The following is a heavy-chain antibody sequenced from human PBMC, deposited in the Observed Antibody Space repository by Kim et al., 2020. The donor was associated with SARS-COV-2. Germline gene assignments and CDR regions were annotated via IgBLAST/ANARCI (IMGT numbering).Heavy chain of an antibody. CDR1: GFTFSSYG. Sequence: GGSLRLSCAASGFTFSSYGMHWVRQAPGKGLEWVAVISYDGSNKYYADSVKGRFTISRDNSKNTLYLQMNSLRAEDTAVYYCAKGSTPWYYDSSGYVDAFDIWGQGTMVTVSS. CDR2: ISYDGSNK. V-gene: IGHV3-30*18. CDR3: AKGSTPWYYDSSGYVDAFDI. D-gene: IGHD3-22*01. J-gene: IGHJ3*02.